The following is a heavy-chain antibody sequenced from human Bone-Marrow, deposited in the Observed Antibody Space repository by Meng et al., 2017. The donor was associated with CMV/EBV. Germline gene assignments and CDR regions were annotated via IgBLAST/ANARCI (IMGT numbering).Heavy chain of an antibody. Sequence: LSCTVSGFTFSSSAVGCVRQAPGKGLEWVSVISPRGDITYYADSVRGRFTLSRDNSKNTLYLQMNNLRVEDTAMYYCASRKSDSFDYWGQGTLVTVSS. CDR3: ASRKSDSFDY. CDR2: ISPRGDIT. CDR1: GFTFSSSA. V-gene: IGHV3-23*01. D-gene: IGHD2-21*01. J-gene: IGHJ4*02.